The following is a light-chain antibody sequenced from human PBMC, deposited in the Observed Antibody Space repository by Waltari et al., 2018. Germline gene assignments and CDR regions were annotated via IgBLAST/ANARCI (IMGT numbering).Light chain of an antibody. CDR2: RNN. V-gene: IGLV1-47*01. Sequence: QSTLTQPPSASGTPGQRVTIPCSGSSSNIGSHYLYWYQQFPGTAPKVLIYRNNRRPSGVPDRFSGARSGSSASLIIGGLRSEDEADYYCAAWDDSLSGWVFGGGTKVTVL. J-gene: IGLJ3*02. CDR1: SSNIGSHY. CDR3: AAWDDSLSGWV.